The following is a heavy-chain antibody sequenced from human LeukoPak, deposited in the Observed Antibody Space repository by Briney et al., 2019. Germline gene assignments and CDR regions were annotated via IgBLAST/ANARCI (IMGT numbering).Heavy chain of an antibody. CDR3: AAVPNANAWYWDDAFDI. D-gene: IGHD2-8*02. CDR2: IVVGSGNT. V-gene: IGHV1-58*01. Sequence: TSVKVSCKASGFTFTTSAVQWVRQARGQRLEWIGRIVVGSGNTDHAQKFQGRLTITRDISTSTAYMELSSLTSDDTAVYYCAAVPNANAWYWDDAFDIWGQGTMVTVSS. J-gene: IGHJ3*02. CDR1: GFTFTTSA.